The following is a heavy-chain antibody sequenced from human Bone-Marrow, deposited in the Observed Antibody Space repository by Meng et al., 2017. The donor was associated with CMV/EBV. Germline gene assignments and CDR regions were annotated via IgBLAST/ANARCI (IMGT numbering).Heavy chain of an antibody. V-gene: IGHV1-46*01. CDR2: INPTGGKT. Sequence: ASVKVSCKTSGYTFRTYYIHWVRQVSGQGLEWMGIINPTGGKTRYAQKFQDRIIMTTDTSTSTVYMELSSLRSEDTALYYCTRAGRGVPGDFDYWGQGTLVIVSS. CDR3: TRAGRGVPGDFDY. CDR1: GYTFRTYY. J-gene: IGHJ4*02. D-gene: IGHD3-10*01.